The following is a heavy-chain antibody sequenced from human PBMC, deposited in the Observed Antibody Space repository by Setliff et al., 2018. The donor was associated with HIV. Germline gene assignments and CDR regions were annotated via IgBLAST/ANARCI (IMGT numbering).Heavy chain of an antibody. J-gene: IGHJ2*01. CDR3: AREDLGYTAYDLRGYWYFDL. CDR1: GGSFSGYY. CDR2: INLGGST. V-gene: IGHV4-34*01. Sequence: SETLSLTCAVYGGSFSGYYWSWIRQPPGKGLEWIGEINLGGSTNYNPSLKSRVTISVDTSKNQFSLKLSSVTAADTAVYYCAREDLGYTAYDLRGYWYFDLWGRGALVTVSS. D-gene: IGHD5-12*01.